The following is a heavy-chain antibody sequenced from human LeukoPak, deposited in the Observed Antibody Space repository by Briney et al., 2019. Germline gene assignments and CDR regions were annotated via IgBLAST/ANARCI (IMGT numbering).Heavy chain of an antibody. CDR2: IWYDGSNK. V-gene: IGHV3-33*01. CDR3: ASARSPGSFYYFDY. J-gene: IGHJ4*02. D-gene: IGHD2-15*01. CDR1: GFTFSSYG. Sequence: PGGSLRLSCAASGFTFSSYGMHWVRQAPGKGLEWVAVIWYDGSNKYYADSVKGRFTISRDNSKNTLYLQMNSLRAGDTAVYYCASARSPGSFYYFDYWGQGTLVTVSS.